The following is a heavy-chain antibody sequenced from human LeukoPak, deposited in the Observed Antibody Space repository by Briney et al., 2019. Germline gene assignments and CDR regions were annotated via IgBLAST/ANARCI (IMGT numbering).Heavy chain of an antibody. CDR1: GYTFTSYG. CDR3: ARDLGANCSGGSCYMGANDAFDI. Sequence: ASVKVSCKASGYTFTSYGISWVRQAPGQGLEWMGWINPNSGGTNYAQKFQGWVTMTRDTSISTAYMELSRLRSDDTAVYYCARDLGANCSGGSCYMGANDAFDIWGQGTMVTVSS. CDR2: INPNSGGT. V-gene: IGHV1-2*04. D-gene: IGHD2-15*01. J-gene: IGHJ3*02.